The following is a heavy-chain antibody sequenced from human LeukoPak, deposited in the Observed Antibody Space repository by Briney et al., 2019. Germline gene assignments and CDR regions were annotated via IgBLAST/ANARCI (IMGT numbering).Heavy chain of an antibody. CDR3: ARGGAAAGAFDI. Sequence: SETLSLTCTVSGASISNYHWSWIRQPAGKGLEWLGRIYTSGSTNYNPSLKSRLTMSVDTSKSQFSLKLTSVTAADTAVYYCARGGAAAGAFDIWGQGTMVTVSS. V-gene: IGHV4-4*07. CDR1: GASISNYH. D-gene: IGHD6-13*01. CDR2: IYTSGST. J-gene: IGHJ3*02.